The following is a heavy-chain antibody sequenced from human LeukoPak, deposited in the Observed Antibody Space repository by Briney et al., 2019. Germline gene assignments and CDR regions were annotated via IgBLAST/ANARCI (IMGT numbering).Heavy chain of an antibody. CDR2: ISSSSSYI. J-gene: IGHJ5*02. Sequence: GGSLRLSCAASGFTFSSYSMNWVRQAPGKGLEWASSISSSSSYIYYADSVKGRFTISRDNAKNSLYLQMNSLRAEDTAVYYCARDRGPPWFDPWGQGTLVTVSS. V-gene: IGHV3-21*01. D-gene: IGHD5-24*01. CDR3: ARDRGPPWFDP. CDR1: GFTFSSYS.